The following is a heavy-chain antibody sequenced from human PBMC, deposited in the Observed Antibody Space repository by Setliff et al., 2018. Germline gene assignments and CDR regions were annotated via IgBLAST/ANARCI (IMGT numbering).Heavy chain of an antibody. CDR1: GDSIGRGGYY. V-gene: IGHV4-31*03. J-gene: IGHJ3*02. CDR3: ARGKLRLGQLSLFYGFDI. D-gene: IGHD3-16*02. CDR2: IYYSGST. Sequence: PSETLSLTCSVSGDSIGRGGYYWSWIRQQPGKGLEWIASIYYSGSTYYNPSLKSRLRVSMDSSKNQFYLDLSSVTAADTAIYYCARGKLRLGQLSLFYGFDIWGQGTMVTVSS.